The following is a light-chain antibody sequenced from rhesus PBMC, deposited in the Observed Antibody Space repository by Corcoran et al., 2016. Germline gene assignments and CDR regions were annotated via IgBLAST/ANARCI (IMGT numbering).Light chain of an antibody. CDR3: MQPGNWPFT. Sequence: EIVMTQSPATLSLSPGERATLFCRASQRVSSSVAWYQQKPGQAPRLLIYGASSRATGIPDRVRGRGSGTDFTLTSSSLGPEDVAVYYCMQPGNWPFTFGPGTKLDIK. CDR1: QRVSSS. J-gene: IGKJ3*01. CDR2: GAS. V-gene: IGKV3-24*01.